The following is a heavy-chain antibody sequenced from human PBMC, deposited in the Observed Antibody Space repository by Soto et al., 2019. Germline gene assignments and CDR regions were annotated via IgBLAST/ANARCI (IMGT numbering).Heavy chain of an antibody. CDR1: GFSLSDYW. Sequence: PGGALRLSCAASGFSLSDYWMHWVRQVPGKGLLWVSRISVDGRDTTYADSVKGRFTISRDNAKNTLYLQMDSLRAEDTAVYYCAKTRVADSGYYFDHWGQGTMVTVSS. CDR3: AKTRVADSGYYFDH. V-gene: IGHV3-74*03. J-gene: IGHJ4*02. CDR2: ISVDGRDT. D-gene: IGHD3-10*01.